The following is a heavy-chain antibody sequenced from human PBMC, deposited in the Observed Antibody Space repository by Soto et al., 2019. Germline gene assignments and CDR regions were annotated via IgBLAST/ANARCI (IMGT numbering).Heavy chain of an antibody. Sequence: RYLTCTVSGGSINSRSYYWGWIRQSPGKGLEWIGSIYYSGSTYYNPSLKSRVAMSVDTSKNQFSLKLRSVSAADTAVYYCARQRNPVVTQAYFDDCGQGSLVPVYS. V-gene: IGHV4-39*01. D-gene: IGHD2-21*02. J-gene: IGHJ4*02. CDR3: ARQRNPVVTQAYFDD. CDR2: IYYSGST. CDR1: GGSINSRSYY.